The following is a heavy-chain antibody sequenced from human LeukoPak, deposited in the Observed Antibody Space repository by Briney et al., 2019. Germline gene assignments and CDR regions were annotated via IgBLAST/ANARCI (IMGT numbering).Heavy chain of an antibody. CDR3: ARTRCTSISCLAHDAFDI. CDR1: GGSISGYY. J-gene: IGHJ3*02. D-gene: IGHD2-2*01. Sequence: PSETLSLTCTVSGGSISGYYWSWIRQPAGKELEWIGRFYTTENTNYNPSLKSRVTMSVDTSRNQFSLKLTSVTAADSAVYYCARTRCTSISCLAHDAFDIWGQGTMVTVS. CDR2: FYTTENT. V-gene: IGHV4-4*07.